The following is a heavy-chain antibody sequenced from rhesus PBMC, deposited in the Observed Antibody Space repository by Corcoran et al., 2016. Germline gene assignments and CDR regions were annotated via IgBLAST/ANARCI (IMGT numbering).Heavy chain of an antibody. Sequence: QVQLQESGPGLVKPSETLSLTCAVSGGSISSSNWWSWIRQHPGKGPEWIGGIYSNSESTNNNPSPKRRVTISKDTANIQFSWKLSSGTAADTAVYYCAREYYNFWSGYYGGRGLESWGQGVVVTVSS. V-gene: IGHV4S12*01. CDR2: IYSNSEST. J-gene: IGHJ6*01. CDR3: AREYYNFWSGYYGGRGLES. D-gene: IGHD3-3*01. CDR1: GGSISSSNW.